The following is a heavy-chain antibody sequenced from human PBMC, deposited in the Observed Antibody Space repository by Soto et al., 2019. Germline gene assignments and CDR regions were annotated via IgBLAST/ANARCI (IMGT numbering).Heavy chain of an antibody. J-gene: IGHJ6*02. V-gene: IGHV3-11*04. CDR1: GFTFSDYY. D-gene: IGHD6-25*01. CDR3: ARRQIPPPTRGAANARGGMDV. CDR2: ISNSGSNI. Sequence: GGSLRLSCAASGFTFSDYYMSWIRQAPGKGLEWVSYISNSGSNIYYADSVKGRFTISRDNAKNTLYLQMNSLRAEDAAVYYCARRQIPPPTRGAANARGGMDVWGQGTTVTVSS.